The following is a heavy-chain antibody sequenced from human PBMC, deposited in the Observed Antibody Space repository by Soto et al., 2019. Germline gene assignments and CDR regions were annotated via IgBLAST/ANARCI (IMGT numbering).Heavy chain of an antibody. Sequence: SETLSLTCTVSGGSISSGGYYWSWIRQHPGKGLEWIGYIYYSGSTYYNPSLKSRVTISVDTSKNQFSLKLSSVTAADTAVYYCALYPKVGYYLAYWGQGTLVTVSA. V-gene: IGHV4-31*03. CDR1: GGSISSGGYY. CDR3: ALYPKVGYYLAY. CDR2: IYYSGST. J-gene: IGHJ4*02. D-gene: IGHD2-15*01.